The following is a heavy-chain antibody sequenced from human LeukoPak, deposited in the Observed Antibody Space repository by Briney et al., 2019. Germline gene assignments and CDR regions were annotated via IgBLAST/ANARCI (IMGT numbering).Heavy chain of an antibody. V-gene: IGHV3-66*01. D-gene: IGHD2/OR15-2a*01. Sequence: PGGSLRLSCAASGFTVSSNFLSGVRQAPGKGLEWVSVIYSGGSTYYTDSVKGRFTISRDISKNTLYLQMNSLRAEDTAVYYCAREILPSYAFDIWGQGTLVTVSS. CDR2: IYSGGST. CDR1: GFTVSSNF. J-gene: IGHJ3*02. CDR3: AREILPSYAFDI.